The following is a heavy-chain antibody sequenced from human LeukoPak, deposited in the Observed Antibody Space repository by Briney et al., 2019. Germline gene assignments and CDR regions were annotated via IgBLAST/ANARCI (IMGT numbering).Heavy chain of an antibody. Sequence: GRSLRLSCAASGFTFSSYGMHWVRQAPGKGLEWVAVIWYDGSNKYYADSVKGRFTISRDNSKNTLCLQMNSLRAEDTAVYYCAGDVTMDGYNGALDYWGQGTMVTVSS. CDR3: AGDVTMDGYNGALDY. V-gene: IGHV3-33*01. CDR1: GFTFSSYG. CDR2: IWYDGSNK. D-gene: IGHD5-24*01. J-gene: IGHJ3*01.